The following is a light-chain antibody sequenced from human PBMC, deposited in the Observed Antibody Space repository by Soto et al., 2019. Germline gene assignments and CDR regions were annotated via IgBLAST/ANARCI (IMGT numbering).Light chain of an antibody. CDR1: SSNIGSNT. Sequence: QSVLTQPPSASGTPGQMVTISCSGSSSNIGSNTVNWYQQLPGTAPKLLIYSNNQRPSGVPDRFSGSKSGTSASLAISGLHSEDGANYYCAAGNDTLNDPVLFGGGTRLTVL. V-gene: IGLV1-44*01. J-gene: IGLJ2*01. CDR2: SNN. CDR3: AAGNDTLNDPVL.